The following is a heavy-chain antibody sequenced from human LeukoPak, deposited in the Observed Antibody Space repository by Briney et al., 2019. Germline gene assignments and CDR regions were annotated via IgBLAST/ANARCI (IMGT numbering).Heavy chain of an antibody. V-gene: IGHV3-21*01. Sequence: PGGSLRLSCAASGFTFSSYSMNWVRQAPGKRLEWVSSISSSSSYIYYADSVKGRFTISRDNAKNSLYLQMNSLRAEDTAVYYCARDGGSWPRGGWFDPWGQGTLVTVSS. D-gene: IGHD6-13*01. CDR3: ARDGGSWPRGGWFDP. CDR1: GFTFSSYS. J-gene: IGHJ5*02. CDR2: ISSSSSYI.